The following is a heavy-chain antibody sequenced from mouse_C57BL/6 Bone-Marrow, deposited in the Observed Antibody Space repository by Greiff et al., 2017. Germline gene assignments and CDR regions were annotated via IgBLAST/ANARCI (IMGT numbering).Heavy chain of an antibody. V-gene: IGHV1-55*01. D-gene: IGHD1-1*01. CDR2: IYPGSGST. CDR3: ATLPHDCGSSSFAY. J-gene: IGHJ3*01. Sequence: VQLQQPGAELVKPGASVKMSCKASGYTFPSYWITWVKQRPGPGLEWIGDIYPGSGSTNYNEKFKSKATLTVDPSSSTAYMQLRSLTSKDSAVYYCATLPHDCGSSSFAYWGQGTLVTVSA. CDR1: GYTFPSYW.